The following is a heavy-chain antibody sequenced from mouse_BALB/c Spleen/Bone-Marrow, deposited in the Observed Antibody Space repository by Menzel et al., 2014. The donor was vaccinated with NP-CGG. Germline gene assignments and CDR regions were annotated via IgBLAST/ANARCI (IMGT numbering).Heavy chain of an antibody. Sequence: EVKVVESGGGLVKPGGSLKLSCAASGFTFSSYTMSWVRRTPEKRLEWVATISSGGGNTYYPDSVKGRFTISRDNAKNNLYLQMSSLRSEDTALYYCARYGSGTFAYWGQGTLVTVSA. CDR2: ISSGGGNT. CDR3: ARYGSGTFAY. V-gene: IGHV5-9*03. J-gene: IGHJ3*01. CDR1: GFTFSSYT. D-gene: IGHD3-1*01.